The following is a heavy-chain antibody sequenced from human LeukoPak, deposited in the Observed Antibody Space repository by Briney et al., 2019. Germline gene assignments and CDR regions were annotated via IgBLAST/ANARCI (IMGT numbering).Heavy chain of an antibody. D-gene: IGHD3-10*01. CDR2: IYTSGST. V-gene: IGHV4-4*07. J-gene: IGHJ4*02. CDR1: GGSISSYY. Sequence: SETLSLTCTVSGGSISSYYWSWIRQPAGKGLEWIWPIYTSGSTNYNPSLKSRVTMSVDTSKNQFSLKLSSVTAADTAVYYCARDTGNNYYGSGSYYDYWGQGTLVTVSS. CDR3: ARDTGNNYYGSGSYYDY.